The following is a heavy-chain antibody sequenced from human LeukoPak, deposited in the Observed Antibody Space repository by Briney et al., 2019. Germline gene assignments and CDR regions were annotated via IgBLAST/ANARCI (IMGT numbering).Heavy chain of an antibody. CDR1: GFTFSKAW. CDR3: NLRHIVRLTATLYYFDY. CDR2: IKSKTDGGTT. Sequence: TGGSLRLSCVASGFTFSKAWMGRVRQAPGKGLEWVGRIKSKTDGGTTDYAAPVKGRFTISRDDSKNTLNLQMNSLKTEDLAVYYCNLRHIVRLTATLYYFDYWGQGTLVTVSS. V-gene: IGHV3-15*01. D-gene: IGHD2-21*02. J-gene: IGHJ4*02.